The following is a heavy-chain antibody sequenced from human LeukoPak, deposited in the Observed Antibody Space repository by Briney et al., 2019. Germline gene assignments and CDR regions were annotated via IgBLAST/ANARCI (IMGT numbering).Heavy chain of an antibody. J-gene: IGHJ4*02. CDR2: ISSSSSYI. CDR3: AREVEQWPYYFDY. Sequence: PGGSLRLSCAASGFTFSSYSMNWVRQAPGKGLEWVSSISSSSSYIYYADSVKGRFTISGDNAKNSLYLQMNSLRAEDTAVYYCAREVEQWPYYFDYWGQGTLVTVSS. D-gene: IGHD6-19*01. V-gene: IGHV3-21*01. CDR1: GFTFSSYS.